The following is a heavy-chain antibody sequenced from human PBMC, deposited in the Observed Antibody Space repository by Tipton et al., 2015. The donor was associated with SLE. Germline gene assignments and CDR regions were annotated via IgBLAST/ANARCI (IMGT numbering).Heavy chain of an antibody. J-gene: IGHJ6*02. CDR1: GGSISSSNW. V-gene: IGHV4-4*02. CDR3: ARGDYDIPHYYGMDV. Sequence: TLSLTCAVSGGSISSSNWWSWVRQPPGKGLEWIGEIYHSGSTNYNPSLKSRVTISVDKSKNQFSLKLSSVTAADTAVYYGARGDYDIPHYYGMDVWGQGTTVTVSS. CDR2: IYHSGST. D-gene: IGHD3-9*01.